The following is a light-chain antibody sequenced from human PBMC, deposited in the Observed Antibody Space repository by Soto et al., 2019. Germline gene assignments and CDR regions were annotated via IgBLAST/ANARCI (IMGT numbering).Light chain of an antibody. Sequence: ENVLTQSPGTLSLSPGETATLSCRASQSLGSTYLAWYQQRPGQPPRLLMYEASSRATGVPDRFSGSGSGTDFTLTISRLEPEDFAVYFCHQFGSSPYTFGLGTKLEIK. CDR2: EAS. J-gene: IGKJ2*01. CDR3: HQFGSSPYT. V-gene: IGKV3-20*01. CDR1: QSLGSTY.